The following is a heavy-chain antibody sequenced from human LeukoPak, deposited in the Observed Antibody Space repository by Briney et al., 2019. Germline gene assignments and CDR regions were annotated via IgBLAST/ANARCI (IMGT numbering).Heavy chain of an antibody. CDR1: GFSFSSYW. CDR3: AKDSAKKYDDY. Sequence: GGSLRLSCEGSGFSFSSYWMTWVRQSPGKGPEWVANIRQDESERYTVDSVKGRFTISRDNAKNSVYLHMNSLRAEDTAVYYCAKDSAKKYDDYWGQGTLVTVSS. J-gene: IGHJ4*02. V-gene: IGHV3-7*03. CDR2: IRQDESER. D-gene: IGHD2/OR15-2a*01.